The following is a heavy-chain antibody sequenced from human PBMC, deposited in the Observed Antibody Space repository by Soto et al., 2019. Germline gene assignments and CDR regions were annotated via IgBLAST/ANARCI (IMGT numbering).Heavy chain of an antibody. V-gene: IGHV3-21*01. D-gene: IGHD4-4*01. J-gene: IGHJ6*02. CDR2: ITSSSSYI. CDR1: GFTFSSYS. Sequence: EVQLVESGGGLVKPGGSLRLSCAASGFTFSSYSMNWVRQAPGKGLEWVSSITSSSSYIYYADSVKGRFTISRDNAKNTLYLQMNSLRAEDTAVYYCARHQYSNYGPMYVWGQGTTVTVSS. CDR3: ARHQYSNYGPMYV.